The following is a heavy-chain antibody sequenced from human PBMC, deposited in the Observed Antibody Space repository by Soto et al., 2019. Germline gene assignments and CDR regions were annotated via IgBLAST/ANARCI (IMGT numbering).Heavy chain of an antibody. CDR1: GVTFSGSA. Sequence: GGSLRLSCAASGVTFSGSAMHWVRQASGKGLEWVGRIRSKANSYATAYAASVKGRFTISRDDSKNTAYLQMNSLKTEDTAVYYCTSWVFGVVINGPPRDYWGQGTLVTVSS. CDR3: TSWVFGVVINGPPRDY. J-gene: IGHJ4*02. D-gene: IGHD3-3*01. CDR2: IRSKANSYAT. V-gene: IGHV3-73*01.